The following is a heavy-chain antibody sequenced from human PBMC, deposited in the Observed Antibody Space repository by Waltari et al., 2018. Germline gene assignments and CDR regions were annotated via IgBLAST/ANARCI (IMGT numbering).Heavy chain of an antibody. CDR3: ARRGVQGGPDY. J-gene: IGHJ4*02. Sequence: WGWIRQPPGKGLEWIGSIYHSGSTYYNPSLKSRVTISVDTSKNQFSLKLSSVTAADTAVYYCARRGVQGGPDYWGQGTLVTVSS. V-gene: IGHV4-38-2*01. CDR2: IYHSGST. D-gene: IGHD3-10*01.